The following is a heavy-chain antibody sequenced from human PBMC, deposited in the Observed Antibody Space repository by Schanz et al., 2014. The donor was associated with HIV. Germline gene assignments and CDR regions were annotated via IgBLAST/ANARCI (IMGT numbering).Heavy chain of an antibody. D-gene: IGHD1-1*01. CDR2: ISSSSSYT. Sequence: VQLVESGGSLVQPGRSLRLSCAASKFTFTDYAMHWVRQAPGKGLEWVSSISSSSSYTYYADSVKGRFAISRDNAKNSLFLQMNSLRAEDTAVYYCARAGAHWTSCFDYWGQGTLVTVSS. V-gene: IGHV3-21*01. CDR3: ARAGAHWTSCFDY. J-gene: IGHJ4*02. CDR1: KFTFTDYA.